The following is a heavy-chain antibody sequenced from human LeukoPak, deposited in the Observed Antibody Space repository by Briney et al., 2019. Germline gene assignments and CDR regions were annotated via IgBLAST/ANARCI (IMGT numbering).Heavy chain of an antibody. CDR2: LIGSGGST. J-gene: IGHJ4*02. CDR3: AKRFRSSTVTTFYFDY. Sequence: PGGSLRLSCAASGFTFSSYAMSWVRQAPGKGLEWVSTLIGSGGSTFYADSVKGRFTISRDNSKNTLYLQMNSLRAEDTAVYYCAKRFRSSTVTTFYFDYWGQGTLVTVSS. D-gene: IGHD4-17*01. CDR1: GFTFSSYA. V-gene: IGHV3-23*01.